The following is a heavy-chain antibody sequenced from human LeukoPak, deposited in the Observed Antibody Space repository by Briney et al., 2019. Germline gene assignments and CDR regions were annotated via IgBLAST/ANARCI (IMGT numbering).Heavy chain of an antibody. CDR1: GFTFSGSA. CDR3: TRGALDYRDAYDF. CDR2: IRSKANSYAT. Sequence: GGSLKLSCAASGFTFSGSAMHWVRQASGQGLEWVGRIRSKANSYATAYAASVKGRFTISRDDSKNTAYLEMNSLKTEDTAVYYCTRGALDYRDAYDFWGQGTMVTVSS. V-gene: IGHV3-73*01. D-gene: IGHD3/OR15-3a*01. J-gene: IGHJ3*01.